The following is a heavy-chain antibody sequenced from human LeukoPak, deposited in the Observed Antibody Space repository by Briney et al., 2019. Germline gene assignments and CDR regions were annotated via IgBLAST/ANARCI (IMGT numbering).Heavy chain of an antibody. Sequence: SETLSLTCAVSGDSIRSADYSWSWIRQPPGKGLEWIGYLYHGGNTYYSPSLRSRVTISVDRSKNQFSLKLSSVTAADTAVYYCASRFGGPDAFDIWGQGTMVTVSS. J-gene: IGHJ3*02. CDR1: GDSIRSADYS. CDR2: LYHGGNT. D-gene: IGHD3-3*01. V-gene: IGHV4-30-2*01. CDR3: ASRFGGPDAFDI.